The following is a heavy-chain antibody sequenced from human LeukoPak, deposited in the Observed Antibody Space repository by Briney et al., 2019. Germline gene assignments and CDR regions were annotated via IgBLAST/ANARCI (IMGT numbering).Heavy chain of an antibody. D-gene: IGHD2/OR15-2a*01. Sequence: GGSLRLSCAASGFTFRTYTINWVRQAPGKGLEWVSSISSSGDYKYYADSVKGRFTISRDNAKNTLYLQMNSLRAEDTAVYYCARDWFHAIDYWGQGTLVTVSS. CDR3: ARDWFHAIDY. CDR1: GFTFRTYT. CDR2: ISSSGDYK. V-gene: IGHV3-21*01. J-gene: IGHJ4*02.